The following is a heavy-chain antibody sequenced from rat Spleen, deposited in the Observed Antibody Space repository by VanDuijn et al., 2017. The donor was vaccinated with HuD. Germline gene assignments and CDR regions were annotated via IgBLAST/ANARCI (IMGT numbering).Heavy chain of an antibody. CDR2: ITNTGGGT. J-gene: IGHJ2*01. D-gene: IGHD1-9*01. CDR1: GFTFSDYY. CDR3: TKDQTYYRLFDC. V-gene: IGHV5-20*01. Sequence: EVQLVESGGGLVQPGRSMKLSCAASGFTFSDYYMAWVRQAPKKGLEWVASITNTGGGTYYPDSVKGRFTISRDNAKSTLYLQMNSLRSEDTATYYCTKDQTYYRLFDCWGQGVMVTVSS.